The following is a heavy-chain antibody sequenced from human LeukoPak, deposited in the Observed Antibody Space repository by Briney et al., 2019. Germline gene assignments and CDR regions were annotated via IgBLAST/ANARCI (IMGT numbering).Heavy chain of an antibody. CDR1: GYTFTSYG. CDR2: ITPIINSA. V-gene: IGHV1-69*04. CDR3: TRVNLRGSQYNWFDP. D-gene: IGHD1-26*01. J-gene: IGHJ5*02. Sequence: SVKVSCKASGYTFTSYGISWVRQAPGQGLEWMGRITPIINSAKYAQNFRDRLTISADTFTDTAYMELSSLTPEDTALYYCTRVNLRGSQYNWFDPWGQGTLVIVSS.